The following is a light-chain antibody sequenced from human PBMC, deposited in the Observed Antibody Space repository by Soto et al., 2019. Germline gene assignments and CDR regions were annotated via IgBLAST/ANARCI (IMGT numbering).Light chain of an antibody. CDR3: AAWDDSLSGPGV. Sequence: QSVLTQPASVSGSPGQSITISCTGTSSDVGGYNYVSWYQQHPGKAPKLMIYEVSNRPSGVSNRFSGSKSGNTASLAISGLRSEDEADYYCAAWDDSLSGPGVFGTGTKVTVL. CDR2: EVS. CDR1: SSDVGGYNY. V-gene: IGLV2-14*01. J-gene: IGLJ1*01.